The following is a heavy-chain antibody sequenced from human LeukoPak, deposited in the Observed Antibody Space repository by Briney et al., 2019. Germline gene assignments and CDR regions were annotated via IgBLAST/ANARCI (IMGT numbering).Heavy chain of an antibody. CDR3: AKKTWDSSAWYFFDY. CDR2: ISSSSSYI. Sequence: GGSLRLSCAASGLTFSRYTMTWVRQAPGKGLEWVSSISSSSSYIYYAHSVKGRFTISRDNAKNTLYLQMNSLRAEDTAVYYCAKKTWDSSAWYFFDYWGQGTLVTVSS. J-gene: IGHJ4*02. CDR1: GLTFSRYT. D-gene: IGHD3-22*01. V-gene: IGHV3-21*04.